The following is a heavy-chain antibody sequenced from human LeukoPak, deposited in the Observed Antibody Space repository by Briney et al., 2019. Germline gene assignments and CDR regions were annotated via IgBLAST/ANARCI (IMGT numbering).Heavy chain of an antibody. J-gene: IGHJ5*01. CDR2: IRFDGSYK. D-gene: IGHD2-15*01. V-gene: IGHV3-30*02. CDR3: ARGALDAATPFDS. CDR1: GFTFNSYG. Sequence: GGSLRLSCAASGFTFNSYGMHWVRQAPGKGLEWVAFIRFDGSYKYYADSLKGRFTISRDNAKKSVYLQMNSLRAEDTAVYYCARGALDAATPFDSWGQGTLVTVSS.